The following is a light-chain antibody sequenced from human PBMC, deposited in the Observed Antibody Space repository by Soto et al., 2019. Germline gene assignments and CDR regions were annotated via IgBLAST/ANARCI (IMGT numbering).Light chain of an antibody. CDR2: DVS. CDR3: SSYTSSSTLEV. J-gene: IGLJ2*01. CDR1: RSDGGGYNY. V-gene: IGLV2-14*01. Sequence: QSALTPAASVSGSPGQSITISCTGTRSDGGGYNYVSWYQQHPGKAPKLMFYDVSNRPSGVSNRFSGSKSGNTASLTISGLQVEDEADYSCSSYTSSSTLEVFGGGTALTV.